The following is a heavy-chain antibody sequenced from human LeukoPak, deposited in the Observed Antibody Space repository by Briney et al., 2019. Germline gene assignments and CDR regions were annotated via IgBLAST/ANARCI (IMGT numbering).Heavy chain of an antibody. CDR3: ARGSLGYSSSWYVY. J-gene: IGHJ4*02. CDR1: GFTFTNSA. D-gene: IGHD6-13*01. V-gene: IGHV3-33*08. Sequence: GGSLRLSCAASGFTFTNSAMTWVRQAPGKGLEWVAVIWYDGSNKYYADSVKGRFTISRDNSKNTLYLQMNSLRAEDTAVYYCARGSLGYSSSWYVYWGQGTLVTVSS. CDR2: IWYDGSNK.